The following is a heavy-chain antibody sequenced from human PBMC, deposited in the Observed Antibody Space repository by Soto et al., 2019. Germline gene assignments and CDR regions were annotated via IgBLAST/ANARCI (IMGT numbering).Heavy chain of an antibody. D-gene: IGHD2-8*01. CDR2: IAVGSGYT. CDR3: AADATAWQQMVPSDY. Sequence: XVKVPFKASGFTFTSSAFQWVRQARGQRLEWIGWIAVGSGYTNYAQRFQDRVTLTRDMSTATTYMELSRLTSEDTAIYYCAADATAWQQMVPSDYWRRGNLVTVSS. CDR1: GFTFTSSA. V-gene: IGHV1-58*01. J-gene: IGHJ4*02.